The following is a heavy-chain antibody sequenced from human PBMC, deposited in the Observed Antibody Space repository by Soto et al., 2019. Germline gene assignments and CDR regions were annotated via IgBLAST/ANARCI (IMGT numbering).Heavy chain of an antibody. D-gene: IGHD2-21*02. V-gene: IGHV4-39*01. CDR3: ARQRTTVVTQDYFDL. CDR1: GESISSSSYY. Sequence: PSETLSLTCIASGESISSSSYYWGWIRQPPGQGLEWIGSIYYSGRTYYNPSFKSRVTISIDTSKNQLSLQLSSATATDTAVCSCARQRTTVVTQDYFDLWGQGALVTVCS. CDR2: IYYSGRT. J-gene: IGHJ4*02.